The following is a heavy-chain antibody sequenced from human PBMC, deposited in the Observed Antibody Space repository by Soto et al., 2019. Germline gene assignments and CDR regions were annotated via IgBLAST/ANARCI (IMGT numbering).Heavy chain of an antibody. D-gene: IGHD2-21*02. CDR1: GDTFTDYY. CDR2: VNPSGGHT. J-gene: IGHJ4*02. V-gene: IGHV1-46*01. CDR3: ARGGHVVVVTAALDY. Sequence: QVQLMQSGAEVKKPGASVKVSCKASGDTFTDYYIHWVRQAPGQGLEWMGTVNPSGGHTTYAQHFLGRVTMTRDTSTSTLYMGLTSLTSVDTAVYYCARGGHVVVVTAALDYWGQGTLVTVSS.